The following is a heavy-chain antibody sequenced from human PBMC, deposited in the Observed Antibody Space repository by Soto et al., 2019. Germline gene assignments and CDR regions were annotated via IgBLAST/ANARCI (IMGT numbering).Heavy chain of an antibody. CDR2: IYSGGST. D-gene: IGHD4-17*01. V-gene: IGHV3-53*02. Sequence: EVQLVETGGGLIQPGGSLRLSCAASGFTVSSNYMSWVRQAPGKGLEWVSVIYSGGSTYYADSVKGRFTISRDNSKNTLYLQMNSLRAEDTAVYYCARGLRTSHTGNYYGMDVWGQWTTVTVSS. CDR1: GFTVSSNY. CDR3: ARGLRTSHTGNYYGMDV. J-gene: IGHJ6*02.